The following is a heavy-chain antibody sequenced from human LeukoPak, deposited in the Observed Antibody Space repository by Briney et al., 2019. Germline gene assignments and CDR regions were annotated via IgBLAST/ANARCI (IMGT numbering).Heavy chain of an antibody. Sequence: SETLSLTCTVSGGSISSSSYYWGWIRQPPGKGLEWIGSVYYSGSTYYNPSLKSRVTISVDTSKNQFSLKLSSVTAADTAVYYCASERGYSWGQGTLVTVSS. CDR2: VYYSGST. V-gene: IGHV4-39*01. J-gene: IGHJ4*02. CDR3: ASERGYS. CDR1: GGSISSSSYY.